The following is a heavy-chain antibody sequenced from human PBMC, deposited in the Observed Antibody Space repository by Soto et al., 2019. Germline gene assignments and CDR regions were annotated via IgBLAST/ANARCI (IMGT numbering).Heavy chain of an antibody. V-gene: IGHV4-59*01. CDR3: ASLQYSSSWYDWFDP. CDR2: IYYSGST. D-gene: IGHD6-13*01. J-gene: IGHJ5*02. CDR1: GGSTSSYY. Sequence: PSETLSLTCTVSGGSTSSYYWSWIRQPPGKGLEWIGYIYYSGSTNYNPSLKSRVTISVDTSKNQFSLKLSSVTAADTAVYYCASLQYSSSWYDWFDPWGQGTLVTVSS.